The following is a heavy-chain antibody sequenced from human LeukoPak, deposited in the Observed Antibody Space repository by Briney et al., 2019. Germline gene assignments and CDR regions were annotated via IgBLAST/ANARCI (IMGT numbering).Heavy chain of an antibody. J-gene: IGHJ4*02. CDR3: AKDRGFGEYFPFFY. CDR2: ISDSGDTT. Sequence: PGGSLRLSCATSGFTFSNFAMSWVRQAPGKGLEWVSGISDSGDTTHYADSVKGRFTISRDSSENTLFLQMNSLRAEDTAVYYCAKDRGFGEYFPFFYWGQGTLVTVSS. CDR1: GFTFSNFA. V-gene: IGHV3-23*01. D-gene: IGHD3-10*01.